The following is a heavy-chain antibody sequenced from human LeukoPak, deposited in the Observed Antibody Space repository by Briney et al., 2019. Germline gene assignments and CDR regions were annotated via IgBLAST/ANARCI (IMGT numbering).Heavy chain of an antibody. D-gene: IGHD4-17*01. J-gene: IGHJ5*02. CDR2: IRNDGGSI. CDR1: GFTFSHYN. V-gene: IGHV3-48*01. CDR3: ARGGDYGDYQGT. Sequence: PGGSLRLSCAASGFTFSHYNTNWVRQAPGKGLEWISYIRNDGGSIYYAHSVRGRFTISRDNAKSSLYLQMNSLGAEDTAVYYCARGGDYGDYQGTWGQGTLVTVSS.